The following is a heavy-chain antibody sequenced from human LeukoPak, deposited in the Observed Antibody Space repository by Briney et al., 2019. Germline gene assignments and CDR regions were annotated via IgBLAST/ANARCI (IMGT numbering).Heavy chain of an antibody. CDR3: ARVAFVVTTVTTLYYFDY. CDR1: GGSISSYY. V-gene: IGHV4-59*01. J-gene: IGHJ4*02. CDR2: IYYSGST. Sequence: KPSETLSLTCTVSGGSISSYYWSWIRQPPGKGLEWIGYIYYSGSTNYNPSLKSRVTISVDTSKNQFSLKLSSVTAADTAVYYCARVAFVVTTVTTLYYFDYWGQGTLVTVSS. D-gene: IGHD4-17*01.